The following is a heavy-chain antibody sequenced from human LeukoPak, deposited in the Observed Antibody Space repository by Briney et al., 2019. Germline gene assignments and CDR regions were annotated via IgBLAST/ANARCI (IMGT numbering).Heavy chain of an antibody. Sequence: SETLSLTCAVYGGSFSGYYWSWIRQPPGKGLEWIGEINHSGSTNYNPSLKSRVTISVDTSKNQFSLKLSSVTAADTAVYYCARDSNSLYYYYMDVWGKGTTVTVSS. J-gene: IGHJ6*03. CDR2: INHSGST. CDR1: GGSFSGYY. V-gene: IGHV4-34*01. CDR3: ARDSNSLYYYYMDV. D-gene: IGHD4-11*01.